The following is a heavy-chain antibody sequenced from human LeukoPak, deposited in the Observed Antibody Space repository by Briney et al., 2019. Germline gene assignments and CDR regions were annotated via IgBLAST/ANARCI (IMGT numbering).Heavy chain of an antibody. V-gene: IGHV3-13*01. CDR2: IGTAGDT. CDR3: ARVGDSGLTEY. D-gene: IGHD5-12*01. CDR1: GFTFSSYD. Sequence: PGGSLRLSCAASGFTFSSYDMHWVRHATGKGLEWVSAIGTAGDTYYPGSVKGRFTISRENAKNSLYLQMNSLRAADTAVYYCARVGDSGLTEYWGQGTLVTVSS. J-gene: IGHJ4*02.